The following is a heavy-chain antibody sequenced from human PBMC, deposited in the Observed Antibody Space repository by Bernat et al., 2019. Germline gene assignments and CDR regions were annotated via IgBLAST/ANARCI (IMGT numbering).Heavy chain of an antibody. CDR1: GFIFSSYG. D-gene: IGHD1-26*01. CDR3: AKGPWERPEY. Sequence: QVQLVESGGGVVQPGGSLRLSCAGSGFIFSSYGMHWVRQAPGKGLEWMAVISYDGSAKYYADSVKGRFTISRDNTNNMLYLQMSSLTTEDTAVYYCAKGPWERPEYWGQGTLVTVSS. V-gene: IGHV3-30*18. CDR2: ISYDGSAK. J-gene: IGHJ4*02.